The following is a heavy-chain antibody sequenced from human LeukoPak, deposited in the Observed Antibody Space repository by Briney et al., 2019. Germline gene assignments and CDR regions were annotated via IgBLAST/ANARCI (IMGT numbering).Heavy chain of an antibody. J-gene: IGHJ4*02. D-gene: IGHD5-18*01. CDR3: VKDRYSSAYYFEN. Sequence: GGSLRLSCAASGFTFSSYSMNWVRQAPGRGLEWVSGISGSGASTYSANSVKGRFTISRDNSKNTLDLQMNSLRAEDTAIYYCVKDRYSSAYYFENWGQGTLVTVSS. CDR1: GFTFSSYS. CDR2: ISGSGAST. V-gene: IGHV3-23*01.